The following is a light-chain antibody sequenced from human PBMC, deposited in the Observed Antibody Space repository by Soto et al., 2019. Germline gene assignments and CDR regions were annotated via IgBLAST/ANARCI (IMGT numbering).Light chain of an antibody. CDR2: KAS. Sequence: DIQMTQSPSTLSASVGDTVTITCRASESISSWLAWFQQKPGKAPKLLTQKASILESGVPSRFSGSESGTEFTLTISSLQPDDFATYFCQQYSAKWSFGQGTKVEIK. CDR3: QQYSAKWS. J-gene: IGKJ1*01. CDR1: ESISSW. V-gene: IGKV1-5*03.